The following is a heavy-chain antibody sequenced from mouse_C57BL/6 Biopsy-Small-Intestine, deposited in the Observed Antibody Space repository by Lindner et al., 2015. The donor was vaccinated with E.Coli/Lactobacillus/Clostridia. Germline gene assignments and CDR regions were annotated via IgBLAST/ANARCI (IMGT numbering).Heavy chain of an antibody. CDR1: DFSFTGYY. Sequence: VQLQESGPELVQPGASVKISCKASDFSFTGYYINWMKQSPEKSLEWIGQISPSTGDITYNQKFRAKATLTVDKSSSTAYMQLKSLTSDDSAVYYCAEGDYDGDYYGMAYWGQGTSVTVSS. J-gene: IGHJ4*01. V-gene: IGHV1-42*01. CDR2: ISPSTGDI. D-gene: IGHD2-4*01. CDR3: AEGDYDGDYYGMAY.